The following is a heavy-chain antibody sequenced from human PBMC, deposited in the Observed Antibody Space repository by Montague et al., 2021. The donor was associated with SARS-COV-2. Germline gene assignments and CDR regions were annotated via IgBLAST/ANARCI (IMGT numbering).Heavy chain of an antibody. D-gene: IGHD6-19*01. Sequence: SLRLSLSASRFTFSDFWMNWVRQAPGKGLEWVADIKHDGSEKSYVDSVKGRFTISRDNAKNSLYLQMNSLRAEDTAVYYCARGSTGWYAIFGHYGMDVRGQGTAVTVSS. CDR3: ARGSTGWYAIFGHYGMDV. CDR2: IKHDGSEK. CDR1: RFTFSDFW. V-gene: IGHV3-7*01. J-gene: IGHJ6*02.